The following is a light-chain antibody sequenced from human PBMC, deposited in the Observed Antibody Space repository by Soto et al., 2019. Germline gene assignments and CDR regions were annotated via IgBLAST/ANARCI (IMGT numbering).Light chain of an antibody. CDR1: QSVSSG. CDR2: GAS. Sequence: EIVTTQSPATLSVSPGERATLSCRTGQSVSSGLAWYQQKPGQAPRLLIYGASTRATGIPARFSGSGFGTEFTLTISSLQSEDFAVYYWQQYNNWPWTFGQGTKVEIK. J-gene: IGKJ1*01. CDR3: QQYNNWPWT. V-gene: IGKV3-15*01.